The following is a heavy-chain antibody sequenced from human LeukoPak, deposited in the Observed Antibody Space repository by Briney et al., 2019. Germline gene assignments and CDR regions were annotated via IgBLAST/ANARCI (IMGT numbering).Heavy chain of an antibody. J-gene: IGHJ4*02. CDR3: AKDLAITIFGVVSNFDY. V-gene: IGHV3-23*01. D-gene: IGHD3-3*01. CDR2: ISGSGGST. CDR1: GFTFSSYA. Sequence: GGSLRLSRAASGFTFSSYAMSWVRQAPGKGLEWVSAISGSGGSTYYADSVKGRFTISRDNSKNTLYLQMNSLRAEDTAVYYCAKDLAITIFGVVSNFDYWGQGTLVTVSS.